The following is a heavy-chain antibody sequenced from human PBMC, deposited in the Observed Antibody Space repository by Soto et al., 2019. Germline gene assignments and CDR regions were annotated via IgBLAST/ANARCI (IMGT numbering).Heavy chain of an antibody. Sequence: QVQLQESGPGLVKPSQTLSLTCTVSGGSISSGDYYWGWIRQPPGKGREWIGYIYYSGSTYYNPPLKSRVTISVEPSKTQFSLKLGSGTAADTAGYYCATGEYGGNSVKFDYWGQGTLVNVSS. CDR2: IYYSGST. CDR1: GGSISSGDYY. V-gene: IGHV4-30-4*01. CDR3: ATGEYGGNSVKFDY. J-gene: IGHJ4*02. D-gene: IGHD2-21*02.